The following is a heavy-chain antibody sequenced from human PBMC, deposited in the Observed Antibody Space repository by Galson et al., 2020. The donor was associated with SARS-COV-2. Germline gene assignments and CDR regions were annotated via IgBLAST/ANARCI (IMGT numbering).Heavy chain of an antibody. Sequence: SETLSLTCAVYGGSFSGYYWSWIRQPPGKGLEWIGEINHSGSTNYNPSLKSRVTISVDTSKNQFSLKLSSVTAADTAVYYCARARGRYDILTGYYSGYYYGMDVWGQGTTVTVSS. CDR3: ARARGRYDILTGYYSGYYYGMDV. D-gene: IGHD3-9*01. CDR1: GGSFSGYY. CDR2: INHSGST. V-gene: IGHV4-34*01. J-gene: IGHJ6*02.